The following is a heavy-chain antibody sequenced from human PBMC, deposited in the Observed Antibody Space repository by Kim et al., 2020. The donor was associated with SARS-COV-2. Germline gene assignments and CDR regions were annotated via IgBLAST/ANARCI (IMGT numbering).Heavy chain of an antibody. CDR3: AKDPRSHFDYYDSSLAPPYNWFDP. J-gene: IGHJ5*02. CDR2: ISGSGGST. Sequence: GGSLRLSCAASGFTFSSYAMSWVRQAPGKGLEWVSAISGSGGSTYYADSVKGRFTISRDNSKNTLYLQMNSLRAEDTAVYYCAKDPRSHFDYYDSSLAPPYNWFDPWGQGTLVTVSS. D-gene: IGHD3-22*01. CDR1: GFTFSSYA. V-gene: IGHV3-23*01.